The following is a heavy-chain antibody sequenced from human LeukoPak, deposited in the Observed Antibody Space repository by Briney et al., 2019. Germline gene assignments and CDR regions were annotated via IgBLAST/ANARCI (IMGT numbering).Heavy chain of an antibody. CDR3: ARVSRLWWARDI. V-gene: IGHV4-34*01. J-gene: IGHJ3*02. CDR1: GGSFSAYY. Sequence: SETLSLTCAVYGGSFSAYYWSWICQPPGKGLEWIGEINHSGSTNYNPSLKSRVNISVDTSKNQFSLKLSSVTAADTAVYYCARVSRLWWARDIWGQGTMVTVSS. CDR2: INHSGST. D-gene: IGHD2-21*01.